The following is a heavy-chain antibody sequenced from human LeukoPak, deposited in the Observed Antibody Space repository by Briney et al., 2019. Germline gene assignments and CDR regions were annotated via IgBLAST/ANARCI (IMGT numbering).Heavy chain of an antibody. CDR2: IFYSGST. CDR1: GGSISTSNYY. CDR3: AREIVATITATWFDP. Sequence: SETLSLTCTVSGGSISTSNYYWGWIRQPPGKGLEWIGNIFYSGSTYYNPSLKSRVTISVDTSKNQFSLKLSSVTAADTAVYYCAREIVATITATWFDPWGQGTLDTVSS. V-gene: IGHV4-39*07. D-gene: IGHD5-12*01. J-gene: IGHJ5*02.